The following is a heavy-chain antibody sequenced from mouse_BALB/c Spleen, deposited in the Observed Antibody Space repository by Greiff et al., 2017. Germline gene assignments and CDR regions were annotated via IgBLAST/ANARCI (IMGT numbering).Heavy chain of an antibody. V-gene: IGHV5-6-5*01. CDR1: GFTFSSYA. CDR2: ISSGGST. J-gene: IGHJ2*01. D-gene: IGHD1-1*02. CDR3: ARGWSDAGGFFDY. Sequence: EVQGVESGGGLVKPGGSLKLSCAASGFTFSSYAMSWVRQTPEKRLEWVASISSGGSTYYPDSVKGRFTISRDNARNILYLQMSSLRSEDTAMYYCARGWSDAGGFFDYWGQGTTLTVSS.